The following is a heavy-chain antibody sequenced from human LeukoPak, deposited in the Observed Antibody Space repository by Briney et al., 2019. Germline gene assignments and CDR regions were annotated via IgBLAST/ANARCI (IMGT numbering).Heavy chain of an antibody. CDR1: AYTFTSYD. CDR2: INLNSGNT. D-gene: IGHD3-3*01. V-gene: IGHV1-8*01. J-gene: IGHJ5*02. CDR3: ARVKPYYDFWSGYLSMTQGLNNWFDP. Sequence: ASGKVSCKASAYTFTSYDNNWVRHANAPGLEWMGWINLNSGNTDYAPKFQGRLTMTRNNSIRTAYMELSSLRAEDTAVYYCARVKPYYDFWSGYLSMTQGLNNWFDPWGEGTVVSVSS.